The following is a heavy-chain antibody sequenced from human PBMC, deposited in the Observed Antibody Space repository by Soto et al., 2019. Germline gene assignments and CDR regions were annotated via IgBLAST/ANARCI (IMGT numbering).Heavy chain of an antibody. V-gene: IGHV4-30-4*08. CDR1: GGSFSSGDYY. CDR3: GTMPIVVEPAPMDV. CDR2: IYYSGST. Sequence: TLSLTSSVSGGSFSSGDYYWSLIRQPPGKGLEWIGYIYYSGSTSYNASLKSRTSISADPSNNQFSLKLHSLTAANTAVYFCGTMPIVVEPAPMDVWGPGTSVTVS. J-gene: IGHJ6*02. D-gene: IGHD2-2*01.